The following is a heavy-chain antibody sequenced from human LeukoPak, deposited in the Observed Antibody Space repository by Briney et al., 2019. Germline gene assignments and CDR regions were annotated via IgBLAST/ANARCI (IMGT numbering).Heavy chain of an antibody. CDR2: INGDGRST. V-gene: IGHV3-74*01. D-gene: IGHD1-14*01. Sequence: GGSLRLSCEASGFTFSSYWMHWVRQAPGKGLVWVSRINGDGRSTSYADSVKGRFTVSRGNARNTLYLQMNSLSVDDTAVYYCAKGRPTTFDSWGQGSLVTVSS. CDR1: GFTFSSYW. J-gene: IGHJ4*02. CDR3: AKGRPTTFDS.